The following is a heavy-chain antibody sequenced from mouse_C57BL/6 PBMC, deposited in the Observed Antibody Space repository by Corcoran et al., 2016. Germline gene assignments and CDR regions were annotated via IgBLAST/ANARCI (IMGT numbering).Heavy chain of an antibody. CDR2: INPYNGGT. Sequence: EVQLQQSGPVLVKPGASVKMSCKASGYTFTDYYMNWVKQSHGKSLEWIGVINPYNGGTSYNQKFKGKATLTVDKSSSTAYMELNSLTSEDSAVYYCARSRPLYYAMDYWGQGTSVTVSS. J-gene: IGHJ4*01. CDR1: GYTFTDYY. CDR3: ARSRPLYYAMDY. V-gene: IGHV1-19*01.